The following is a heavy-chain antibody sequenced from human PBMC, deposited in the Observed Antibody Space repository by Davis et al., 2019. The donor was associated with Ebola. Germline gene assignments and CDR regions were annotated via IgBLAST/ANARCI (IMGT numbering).Heavy chain of an antibody. Sequence: GESLKISCAASGFTFSSYAMSWVRQAPGKGLEWVSAISGSGGSTYYADSVKGRFTISRDNSKNTLYLQMNSLRAEDTAVYYCAKAGDITIVGVGPEGFWFDPWGQGTLVTVSS. CDR3: AKAGDITIVGVGPEGFWFDP. CDR2: ISGSGGST. CDR1: GFTFSSYA. V-gene: IGHV3-23*01. D-gene: IGHD3-3*01. J-gene: IGHJ5*02.